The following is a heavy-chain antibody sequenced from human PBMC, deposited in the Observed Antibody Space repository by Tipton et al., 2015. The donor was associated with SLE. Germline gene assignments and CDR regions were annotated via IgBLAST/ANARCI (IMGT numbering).Heavy chain of an antibody. D-gene: IGHD2-2*01. CDR2: IKSKTIGGTT. V-gene: IGHV3-15*01. J-gene: IGHJ4*02. CDR3: SARRSTGHSTEDY. CDR1: GFTFSNAW. Sequence: GSLRLSCAASGFTFSNAWMSWVRQAPGKGLEWVGRIKSKTIGGTTDYAAPVKGRFTISRDDSKNTLYLQMNSLNTEDTAVYYCSARRSTGHSTEDYWGQGTLVTVSS.